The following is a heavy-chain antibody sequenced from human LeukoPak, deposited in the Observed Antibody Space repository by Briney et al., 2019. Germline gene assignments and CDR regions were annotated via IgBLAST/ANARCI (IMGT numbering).Heavy chain of an antibody. J-gene: IGHJ4*02. CDR3: ARLRDGYNVAVY. D-gene: IGHD5-24*01. CDR1: AGSIGGYY. Sequence: PSETLSLTCTLSAGSIGGYYWSWIRQPPGKGLERIGYIYYSGSTNYNPSLKSRVTISIDASKNQFSLKLSSVTAADTAVYYCARLRDGYNVAVYWGQGTLVTVSS. CDR2: IYYSGST. V-gene: IGHV4-59*01.